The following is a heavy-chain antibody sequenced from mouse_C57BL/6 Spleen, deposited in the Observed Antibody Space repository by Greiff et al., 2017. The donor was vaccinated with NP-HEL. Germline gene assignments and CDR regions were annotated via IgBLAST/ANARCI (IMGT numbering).Heavy chain of an antibody. Sequence: QVQLQQSGPELVKPGASVKISCKASGYAFSSSWMNWVKQRPGKGLEWIGRIYPGDGDTNYNGKFKGKATLTADKSSSTAYMQLSSLTSEDSAVYFCARRTVVDPYWYFDVWGTGTTVTVSS. CDR3: ARRTVVDPYWYFDV. J-gene: IGHJ1*03. V-gene: IGHV1-82*01. CDR2: IYPGDGDT. CDR1: GYAFSSSW. D-gene: IGHD1-1*01.